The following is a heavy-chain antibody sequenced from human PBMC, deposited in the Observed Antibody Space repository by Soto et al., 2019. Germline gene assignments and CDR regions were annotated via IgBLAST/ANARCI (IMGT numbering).Heavy chain of an antibody. CDR2: INPNSGGT. V-gene: IGHV1-2*02. J-gene: IGHJ4*02. CDR3: ARTRAVAGTSPPKY. CDR1: GYTFTGYY. D-gene: IGHD6-19*01. Sequence: ASVKVSCKAFGYTFTGYYMHWVRQAPGQVLEWMGWINPNSGGTNYAQKFQGRVTMTRDTSISTAYMELSRLRSDDTAVYYCARTRAVAGTSPPKYWGQGTMVTVSS.